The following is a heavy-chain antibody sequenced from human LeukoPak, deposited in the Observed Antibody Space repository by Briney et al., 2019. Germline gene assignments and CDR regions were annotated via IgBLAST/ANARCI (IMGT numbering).Heavy chain of an antibody. CDR1: GFTFSSYG. V-gene: IGHV3-23*01. D-gene: IGHD1-26*01. Sequence: GGSLRLSCAASGFTFSSYGMSWVRQAPGKGLEWVSAISGSGGSTYYADSVKGRFTISRDNSKNTLYLQMNSLRAEDTAVYYCAKAPPGWELHHTFDYWGQGTLVTVSS. J-gene: IGHJ4*02. CDR2: ISGSGGST. CDR3: AKAPPGWELHHTFDY.